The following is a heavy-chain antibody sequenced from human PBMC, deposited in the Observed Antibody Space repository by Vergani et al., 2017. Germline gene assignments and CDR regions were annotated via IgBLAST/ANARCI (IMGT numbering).Heavy chain of an antibody. Sequence: QLQLQESGPGLVKPSETVSLTCTVSGGSITYGAFYWGWIRQSPGKGLEWIGSIYYSENKFYNPSLESRVTLSIDTTKNQFSLKLKSVTAADTAVYYCARCFRDEGMIYGGTVENWFDPWGQGTLVTVSS. CDR1: GGSITYGAFY. D-gene: IGHD3-22*01. V-gene: IGHV4-39*01. CDR2: IYYSENK. CDR3: ARCFRDEGMIYGGTVENWFDP. J-gene: IGHJ5*02.